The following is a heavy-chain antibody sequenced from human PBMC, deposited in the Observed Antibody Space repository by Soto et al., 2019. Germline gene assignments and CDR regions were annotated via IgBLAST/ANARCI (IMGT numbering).Heavy chain of an antibody. V-gene: IGHV4-4*02. J-gene: IGHJ3*01. CDR2: FYHAGSP. CDR3: ARGSSFRGEFDV. CDR1: GGSITSSSW. D-gene: IGHD2-21*01. Sequence: QLQESGPGLVKPSGTLSLNCAVSGGSITSSSWWTGVRQPPRQGLQWIGEFYHAGSPNYNPPFEGRVTMLADRMNNFFSLTLTSVTAAGTAMYYCARGSSFRGEFDVWGQGIMVSVSS.